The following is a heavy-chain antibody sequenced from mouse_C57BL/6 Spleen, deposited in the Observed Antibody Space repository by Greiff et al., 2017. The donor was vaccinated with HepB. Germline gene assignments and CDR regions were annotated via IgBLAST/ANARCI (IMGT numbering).Heavy chain of an antibody. Sequence: QVQLQHSGPELVKPGASVKISCKASGYAFSSSWMNWVKQRPGKGLEWIGRIYPGDGDTNYNGKFKGKATLTADKSSSTAYMQLSSLTSEDSAVYFCARSYGSRAWFAYWGQGTLVTVSA. CDR1: GYAFSSSW. V-gene: IGHV1-82*01. J-gene: IGHJ3*01. CDR3: ARSYGSRAWFAY. D-gene: IGHD1-1*01. CDR2: IYPGDGDT.